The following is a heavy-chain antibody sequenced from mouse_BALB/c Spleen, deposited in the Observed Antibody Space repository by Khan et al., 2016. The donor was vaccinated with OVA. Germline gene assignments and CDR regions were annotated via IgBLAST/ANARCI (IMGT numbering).Heavy chain of an antibody. J-gene: IGHJ3*01. CDR1: GYTFTSYT. V-gene: IGHV1-4*01. CDR2: INPSNSYT. Sequence: QIQLVQSGAELARPGASVKMSCKASGYTFTSYTMHWVRQRPGQAPEWIGHINPSNSYTNYNRNFKDKATLIVDKSSSTAYMQLSSLTSEDSAVYYCVREGAYRRSDGWFAYWGQGTLVTVSA. CDR3: VREGAYRRSDGWFAY. D-gene: IGHD2-14*01.